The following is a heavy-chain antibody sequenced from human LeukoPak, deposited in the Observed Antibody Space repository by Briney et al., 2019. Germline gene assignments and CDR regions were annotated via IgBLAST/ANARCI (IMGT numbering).Heavy chain of an antibody. D-gene: IGHD3-10*01. J-gene: IGHJ4*02. V-gene: IGHV1-46*01. CDR1: GYTFTGYY. Sequence: ASVKVSCKASGYTFTGYYMHWVRQAPGQGLEWMGIINPSGGSTSYAQKFQGRVTMTRDTSTSTVYMELTSLRSEDTAVYYCARDGGPYGGFGELSDYFDYWGQGTLVTVSS. CDR2: INPSGGST. CDR3: ARDGGPYGGFGELSDYFDY.